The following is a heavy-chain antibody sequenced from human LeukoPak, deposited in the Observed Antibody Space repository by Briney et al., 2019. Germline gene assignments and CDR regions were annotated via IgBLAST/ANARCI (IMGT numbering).Heavy chain of an antibody. V-gene: IGHV3-9*01. CDR3: AKDISSSPGRGTYYFDY. CDR2: ISWNSGSK. Sequence: PGRSLRLSCAASGFTFDDYAMHWVRQAPGKGLEWASGISWNSGSKGYADSVKGRFTISRDNAKSSLYLQMNSLRAEDTALYYCAKDISSSPGRGTYYFDYWGQGTLVTVSS. CDR1: GFTFDDYA. J-gene: IGHJ4*02. D-gene: IGHD6-13*01.